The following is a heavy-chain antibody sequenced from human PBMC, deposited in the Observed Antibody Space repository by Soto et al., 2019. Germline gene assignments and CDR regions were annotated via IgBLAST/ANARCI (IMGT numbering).Heavy chain of an antibody. CDR2: IRSKAYGGTT. D-gene: IGHD2-21*01. Sequence: EVQLVESGGGLVQPGRSLRLSCTTSGFTFGDFLMSWFRQAPGKGLEWVGFIRSKAYGGTTEYAASVQGRFTVSRDDSNSVAYLQMNSLKTEDTADYFCASVTAYWSARSPLFWGQGTRVTVSP. CDR3: ASVTAYWSARSPLF. J-gene: IGHJ4*02. V-gene: IGHV3-49*03. CDR1: GFTFGDFL.